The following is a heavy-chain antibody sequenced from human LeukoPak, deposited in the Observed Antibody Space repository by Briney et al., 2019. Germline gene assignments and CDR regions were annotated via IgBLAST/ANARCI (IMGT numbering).Heavy chain of an antibody. V-gene: IGHV5-10-1*01. D-gene: IGHD1-1*01. CDR3: ARRDFHLSSWNDERNAFDI. CDR1: GYSFISSS. Sequence: GESLKISCKGSGYSFISSSISWLGQIPGKGLEWMGRIDPMDSYTNYSPSFQGHVTISADKSISTAYLQWSSLKASDAAMYYCARRDFHLSSWNDERNAFDIWGQGTMVTVSS. J-gene: IGHJ3*02. CDR2: IDPMDSYT.